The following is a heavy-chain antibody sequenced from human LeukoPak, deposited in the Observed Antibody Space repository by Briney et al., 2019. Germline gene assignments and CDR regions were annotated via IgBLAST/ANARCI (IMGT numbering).Heavy chain of an antibody. CDR1: GYTFTGYY. Sequence: ASVKVSCKASGYTFTGYYMHWVRQAPGQGLEWMGWINPNSGGTNYAQKFQGRVTMTRDTSISTAYMELSSLRSEDTAVYYCASSRKGGSGGDYWGQGTLVTVSS. CDR3: ASSRKGGSGGDY. J-gene: IGHJ4*02. CDR2: INPNSGGT. D-gene: IGHD3-16*01. V-gene: IGHV1-2*02.